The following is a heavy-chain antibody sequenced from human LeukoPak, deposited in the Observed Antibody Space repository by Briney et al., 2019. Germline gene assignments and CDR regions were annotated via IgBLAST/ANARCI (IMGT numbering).Heavy chain of an antibody. CDR3: ARDGNYDNYYYYYMDV. V-gene: IGHV1-2*02. J-gene: IGHJ6*03. D-gene: IGHD1-7*01. CDR1: GYTFTGYY. CDR2: INPNSGGT. Sequence: ASVKVSCKASGYTFTGYYMHWVRQAPGQGLEWMGWINPNSGGTNYAQKFQGRVTMTRDTSISTAYMELSRLRSDDTAVYYCARDGNYDNYYYYYMDVWGKGTTVTVSS.